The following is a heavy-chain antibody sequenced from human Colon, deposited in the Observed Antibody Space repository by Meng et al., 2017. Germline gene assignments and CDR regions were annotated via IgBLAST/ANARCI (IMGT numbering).Heavy chain of an antibody. Sequence: SQTLSLTCAISGDSVSNNTGAWNWIRQSPSTGLEWLARTYYRSKWYNDYAPSVKSRIIVTPDTSRNQFSLHLNSVSPEDTAVYYCARAAAVKTSYAFDVWGQGTVVTVSS. D-gene: IGHD6-13*01. V-gene: IGHV6-1*01. CDR1: GDSVSNNTGA. CDR3: ARAAAVKTSYAFDV. J-gene: IGHJ3*01. CDR2: TYYRSKWYN.